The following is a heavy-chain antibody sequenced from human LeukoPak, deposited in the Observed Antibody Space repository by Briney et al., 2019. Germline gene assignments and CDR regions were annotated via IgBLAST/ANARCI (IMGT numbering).Heavy chain of an antibody. Sequence: GGSLRLSCAASGFTFSRHTMHWVRQAPGKGLEWVAFISHHGSTKYADSVKGRFTISRDNSKNALYVQVSSLRTEDTAVHYCARGGGYCSGGTCYETHFDYWGQGTLVSVSS. CDR3: ARGGGYCSGGTCYETHFDY. D-gene: IGHD2-15*01. J-gene: IGHJ4*02. CDR1: GFTFSRHT. CDR2: ISHHGSTK. V-gene: IGHV3-30-3*01.